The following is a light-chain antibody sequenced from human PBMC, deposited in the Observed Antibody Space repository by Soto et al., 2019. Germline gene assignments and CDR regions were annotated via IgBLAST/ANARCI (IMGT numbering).Light chain of an antibody. V-gene: IGKV1-27*01. CDR1: QGISNY. Sequence: DIQMTQSPSSLSASVGDRVTITCRASQGISNYLAWNQQKPGKVPKLLIYAASTLKSGVPSRFSGSGSGTDLTLTISSLQPEDVSAYYCQKYNSAPLTVGGGTKVEIK. CDR3: QKYNSAPLT. J-gene: IGKJ4*01. CDR2: AAS.